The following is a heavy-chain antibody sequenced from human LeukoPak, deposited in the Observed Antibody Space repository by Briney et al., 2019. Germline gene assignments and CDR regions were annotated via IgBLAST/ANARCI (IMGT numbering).Heavy chain of an antibody. CDR2: IIPIFGTA. J-gene: IGHJ5*02. CDR1: GGTFSSYA. Sequence: GASVKVSCKASGGTFSSYAISWVRQAPGQGLGWMGGIIPIFGTANYAQKFQGRVTITADESTSTAYMELSSLRSEDTAVYYCARDRRFGELYDPWGQGTLVTVSS. D-gene: IGHD3-10*01. V-gene: IGHV1-69*01. CDR3: ARDRRFGELYDP.